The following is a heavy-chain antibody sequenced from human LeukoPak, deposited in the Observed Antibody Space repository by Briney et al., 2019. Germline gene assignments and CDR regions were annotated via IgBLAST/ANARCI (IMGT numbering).Heavy chain of an antibody. J-gene: IGHJ3*02. CDR3: ARDFVSRPGDAFDI. V-gene: IGHV1-3*01. Sequence: ASVKVSCKASGYTFTSYAMHWVRQAPGQRLEWMGWINAGNGNTKYSQKFQGRVAMTTDTSTSTAYMELRSLRSDDTAVYYCARDFVSRPGDAFDIWGQGTMVTVSS. D-gene: IGHD3-10*01. CDR2: INAGNGNT. CDR1: GYTFTSYA.